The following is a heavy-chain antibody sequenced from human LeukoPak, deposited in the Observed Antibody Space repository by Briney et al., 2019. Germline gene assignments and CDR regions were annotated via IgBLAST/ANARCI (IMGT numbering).Heavy chain of an antibody. CDR1: GGSISSGDYY. CDR3: ARVGIVGATVFDY. V-gene: IGHV4-61*08. CDR2: IYYSGST. J-gene: IGHJ4*02. Sequence: SETLSLTCTVSGGSISSGDYYWSWIRQPPGKGLEWIGYIYYSGSTNYNPSLKSRVTISVDTSKNQFSLKLSSVTAADTAVYYCARVGIVGATVFDYWGQGTLVTVSS. D-gene: IGHD1-26*01.